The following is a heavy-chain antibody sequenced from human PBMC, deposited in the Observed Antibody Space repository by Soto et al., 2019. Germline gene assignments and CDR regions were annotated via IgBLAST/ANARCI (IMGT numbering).Heavy chain of an antibody. V-gene: IGHV3-23*01. D-gene: IGHD3-10*01. J-gene: IGHJ5*02. CDR3: AGFTFNSDWFDP. CDR1: GFPFSRYA. Sequence: EVQLLESGGGLVQPGGSLKLSCEASGFPFSRYAMSWVRLAPGKGLEWVSSITDSASNTYYTDSVKGRFTISRDNSKNTLDLQMNSLSTEDTAIYYCAGFTFNSDWFDPWGQGTLVTVSS. CDR2: ITDSASNT.